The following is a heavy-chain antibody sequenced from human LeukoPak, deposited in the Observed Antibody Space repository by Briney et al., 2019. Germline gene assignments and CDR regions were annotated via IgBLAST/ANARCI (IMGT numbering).Heavy chain of an antibody. V-gene: IGHV1-18*01. D-gene: IGHD1-26*01. CDR2: ISAYNGNT. Sequence: GASVKVSCKASGYTFTSYGISWVRQAPGQGLEWTGWISAYNGNTNYAQKLQGRVTMTTDTSTSTAYMELRSLRSDDTAVYYCARDLRAVSGKRSELEYWGQGTLVTVSS. J-gene: IGHJ4*02. CDR1: GYTFTSYG. CDR3: ARDLRAVSGKRSELEY.